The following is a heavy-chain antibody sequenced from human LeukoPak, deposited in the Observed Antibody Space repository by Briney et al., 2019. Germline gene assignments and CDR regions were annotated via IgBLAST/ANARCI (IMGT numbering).Heavy chain of an antibody. Sequence: PSETLSLTCTVSGGSLGSSSYYWGWIRQPPGKGLEWIGSIYYSGSTLYNPSLKSRVTISVDTSQDQFSLKLSSVTGADSAVYYCARKIGYCSSTSCYGILYFDYWGQGTLVTGS. CDR1: GGSLGSSSYY. J-gene: IGHJ4*02. CDR2: IYYSGST. V-gene: IGHV4-39*01. D-gene: IGHD2-2*01. CDR3: ARKIGYCSSTSCYGILYFDY.